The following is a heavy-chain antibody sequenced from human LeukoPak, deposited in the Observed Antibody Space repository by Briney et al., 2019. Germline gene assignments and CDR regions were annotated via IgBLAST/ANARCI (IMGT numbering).Heavy chain of an antibody. CDR1: GYTFTTYG. J-gene: IGHJ5*02. D-gene: IGHD3-22*01. CDR3: ARVHYYDASDYSTSNWFDP. CDR2: ISAYNGHT. Sequence: ASVKVSCKASGYTFTTYGISWVRQAPGQGLEWMGWISAYNGHTKYAKKLQGRVTMTADISTSTAYMDLRSLRSDDTALYHCARVHYYDASDYSTSNWFDPWGQGTLVTVSS. V-gene: IGHV1-18*01.